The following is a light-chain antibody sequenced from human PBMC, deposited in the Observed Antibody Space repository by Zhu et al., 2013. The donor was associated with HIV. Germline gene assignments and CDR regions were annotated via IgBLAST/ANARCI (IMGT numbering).Light chain of an antibody. CDR1: QSVGSTF. V-gene: IGKV3D-20*02. Sequence: DIVLTQSPGTLSLSPGERATLSCGASQSVGSTFLAWYQQKPGQAPRLLIYGASTRATGIPDRFSGSGSGTDFTLTISRVEPEDFAVYYCQQRNDWPLTFGPGTKVDI. CDR3: QQRNDWPLT. J-gene: IGKJ3*01. CDR2: GAS.